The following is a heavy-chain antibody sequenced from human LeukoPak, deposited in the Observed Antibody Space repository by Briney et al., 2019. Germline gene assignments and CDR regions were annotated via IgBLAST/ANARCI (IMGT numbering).Heavy chain of an antibody. Sequence: ASVKVSCKASGYTFTSYDFNWVRQATGQRPEWMGRINPNSGDTNYAQKFQGRVTMTRDTSISTAYMELSRLRSDDTAVYYCARAYSYDFDYWGQGTLVTVSS. J-gene: IGHJ4*02. V-gene: IGHV1-2*06. CDR2: INPNSGDT. CDR3: ARAYSYDFDY. CDR1: GYTFTSYD. D-gene: IGHD5-18*01.